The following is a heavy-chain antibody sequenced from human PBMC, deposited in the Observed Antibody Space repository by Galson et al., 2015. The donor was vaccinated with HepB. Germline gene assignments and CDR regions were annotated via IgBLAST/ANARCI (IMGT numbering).Heavy chain of an antibody. CDR2: VRSRPNNYAT. D-gene: IGHD3-22*01. V-gene: IGHV3-73*01. CDR1: GFTFSDST. CDR3: TRRRYDGSGYLFDN. J-gene: IGHJ4*02. Sequence: SLRLSCAASGFTFSDSTMHWVRQAPGKGLEWVGHVRSRPNNYATAYAASLRGRFTISRDDSRDTAYLQMNSLKTEDTAVYYCTRRRYDGSGYLFDNWGQGTLVTVSS.